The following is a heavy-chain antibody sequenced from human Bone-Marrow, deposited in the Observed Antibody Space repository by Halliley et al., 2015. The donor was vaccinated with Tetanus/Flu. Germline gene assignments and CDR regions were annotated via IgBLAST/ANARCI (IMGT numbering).Heavy chain of an antibody. J-gene: IGHJ4*02. Sequence: LIFGGGSGTFYAGAVKGRFANSREKSKNAVSLQMNNLKADDTAVYYCAKFRGPGSHTQYSFDYWGRGTLVTVSS. V-gene: IGHV3-23*03. D-gene: IGHD3-10*01. CDR2: IFGGGSGT. CDR3: AKFRGPGSHTQYSFDY.